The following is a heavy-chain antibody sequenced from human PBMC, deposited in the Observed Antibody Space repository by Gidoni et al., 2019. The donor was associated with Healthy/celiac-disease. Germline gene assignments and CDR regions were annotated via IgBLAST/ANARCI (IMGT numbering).Heavy chain of an antibody. J-gene: IGHJ6*02. V-gene: IGHV3-48*02. CDR2: ISSSSSTI. CDR1: GFTFSSYS. Sequence: EVQLVVSGGGLVQPGGSLGLSCASAGFTFSSYSMNWVSQAPGKGLEWVSYISSSSSTIDYADSVKGRCTISRDNAKNSLYLQMNSLRDEDTAVYYCARSGRYPMDVWGQGTTVTVSS. D-gene: IGHD1-26*01. CDR3: ARSGRYPMDV.